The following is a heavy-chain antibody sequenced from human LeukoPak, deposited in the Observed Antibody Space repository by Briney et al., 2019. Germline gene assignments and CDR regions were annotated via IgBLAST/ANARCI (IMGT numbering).Heavy chain of an antibody. D-gene: IGHD6-13*01. CDR1: GGSFSGYY. J-gene: IGHJ6*02. CDR2: INHSGST. Sequence: SETLSLTCAVYGGSFSGYYWSWIRQPPGKGLEWIGEINHSGSTNYNPSLKSRVTISVDTSKNQFSLKLSSVTAADTAVYYCARQRAKAGIAAAGTTSYYGMDVWGQGTTVTVSS. CDR3: ARQRAKAGIAAAGTTSYYGMDV. V-gene: IGHV4-34*01.